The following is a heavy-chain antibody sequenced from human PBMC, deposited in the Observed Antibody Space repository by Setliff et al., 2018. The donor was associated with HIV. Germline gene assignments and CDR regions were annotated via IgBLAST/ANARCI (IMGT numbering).Heavy chain of an antibody. CDR3: ARQLSNSLES. Sequence: ASVKVSCKASGYTFSNYGISWVRQAPGQGLEWMGWISPYNGNTNYVQKLQGRVTITTDTFTSTAYMELRSLRSDDTALYYCARQLSNSLESWGQGTLVTVSS. D-gene: IGHD1-1*01. CDR2: ISPYNGNT. V-gene: IGHV1-18*01. CDR1: GYTFSNYG. J-gene: IGHJ4*02.